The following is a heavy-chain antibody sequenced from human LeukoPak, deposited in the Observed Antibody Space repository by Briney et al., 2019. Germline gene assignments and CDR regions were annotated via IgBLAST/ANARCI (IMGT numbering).Heavy chain of an antibody. CDR2: IIPIFGTA. V-gene: IGHV1-69*05. Sequence: SVKVSCKASGYTFTGYYMHWVRQAPGQGLEWMGRIIPIFGTANYAQKFQGRVTITTDESTSTAYMELSSLRSEDTAVYYCARSYDILTGLRFGAFDIWGQGTMVTVSS. CDR3: ARSYDILTGLRFGAFDI. CDR1: GYTFTGYY. D-gene: IGHD3-9*01. J-gene: IGHJ3*02.